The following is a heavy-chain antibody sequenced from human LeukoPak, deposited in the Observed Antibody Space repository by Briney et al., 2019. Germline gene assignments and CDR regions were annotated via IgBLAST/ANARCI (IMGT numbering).Heavy chain of an antibody. CDR1: GGSISSSSYY. D-gene: IGHD1-26*01. Sequence: SETLSLTCTVSGGSISSSSYYWGWIRQPPGKGLEWIGSIYYSGSTYYNPSLKSRVTISVDTSKNQFSLKLSSVNAADTAVYYCARSRIAEADFDYWGQGTLVTVSS. V-gene: IGHV4-39*01. CDR2: IYYSGST. CDR3: ARSRIAEADFDY. J-gene: IGHJ4*02.